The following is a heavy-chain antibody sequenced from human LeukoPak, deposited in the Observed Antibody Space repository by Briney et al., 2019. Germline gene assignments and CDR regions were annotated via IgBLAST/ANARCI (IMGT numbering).Heavy chain of an antibody. J-gene: IGHJ6*03. V-gene: IGHV4-30-4*08. CDR3: ARVPRGSTVGTLPYFYYYMDV. Sequence: SETLSLTCTVSGGSISSGDYYWSWIRQPPGEGLEWIGYIYYSGSTYYNPSLKSRVTISVDTSKNQFSLKLSSVTAADTAVYYCARVPRGSTVGTLPYFYYYMDVWGKGTTVIVSS. D-gene: IGHD1-26*01. CDR2: IYYSGST. CDR1: GGSISSGDYY.